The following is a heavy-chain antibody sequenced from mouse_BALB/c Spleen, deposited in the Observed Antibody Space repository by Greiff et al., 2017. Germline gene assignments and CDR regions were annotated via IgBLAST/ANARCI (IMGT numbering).Heavy chain of an antibody. J-gene: IGHJ4*01. Sequence: DVKLVESGGGLVQPGGSRKLSCAASGFTFSSFGMHWVRQAPEKGLEWVAYISSGSSTIYYADTVKGRFTISRDNPKNTLFLQMTSLRSEDTARYYCARKGLLRYAMDYWGQGTSVTVSS. CDR1: GFTFSSFG. CDR2: ISSGSSTI. CDR3: ARKGLLRYAMDY. V-gene: IGHV5-17*02. D-gene: IGHD1-1*01.